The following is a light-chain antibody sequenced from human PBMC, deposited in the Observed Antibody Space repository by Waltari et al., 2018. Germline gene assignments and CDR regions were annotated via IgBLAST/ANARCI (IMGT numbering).Light chain of an antibody. V-gene: IGKV1-9*01. CDR1: RGISSY. CDR3: QQVNSYPFT. J-gene: IGKJ3*01. CDR2: AAS. Sequence: DIQLTQSPSFLSASVGDRVTLTCRASRGISSYLAWYQQEPGKAPKLLVYAASTLQSGVPSRFSGSGSGTDFTLTISSLHPEDFATYYCQQVNSYPFTFGPGTKVDIK.